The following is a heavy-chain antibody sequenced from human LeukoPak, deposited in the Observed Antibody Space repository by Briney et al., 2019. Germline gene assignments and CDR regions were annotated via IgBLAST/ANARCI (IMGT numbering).Heavy chain of an antibody. J-gene: IGHJ4*02. Sequence: GGSLRLSCAASGFTFSSYWMSWVRQAPGKGLEWVANIKQDGSEKYYVDSVKGRFTISRDNAKNSLYLQMNSLRAEDTAVYYCARASRYYYGSGRDYRGQGTLVTVSS. CDR3: ARASRYYYGSGRDY. D-gene: IGHD3-10*01. CDR1: GFTFSSYW. CDR2: IKQDGSEK. V-gene: IGHV3-7*03.